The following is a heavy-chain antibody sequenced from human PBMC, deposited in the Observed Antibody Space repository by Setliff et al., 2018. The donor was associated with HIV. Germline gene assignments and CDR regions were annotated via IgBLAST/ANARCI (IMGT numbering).Heavy chain of an antibody. CDR2: VHHRGGT. V-gene: IGHV4-39*02. Sequence: SETLSLTCTVSGGSISDTSYYWAWVRQPPGKGLEWIGGVHHRGGTYDDPSLRSRVTIYADTSKNQFSLKLSSVTAADTAVYYCARDKRASFDGPDVWGQGTTVTVSS. CDR1: GGSISDTSYY. J-gene: IGHJ6*02. CDR3: ARDKRASFDGPDV. D-gene: IGHD6-25*01.